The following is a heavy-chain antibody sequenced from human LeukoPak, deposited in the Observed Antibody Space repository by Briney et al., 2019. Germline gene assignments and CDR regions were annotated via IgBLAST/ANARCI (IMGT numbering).Heavy chain of an antibody. V-gene: IGHV4-38-2*02. CDR1: GYSISSGYY. J-gene: IGHJ4*02. CDR2: MYHSGGT. Sequence: PSETLSLTCSVSGYSISSGYYWGWIRQSPGKGLEWIGSMYHSGGTYYNPSLKSRVTISVDTSKNQFSQILSSVSAADTALYYCARDDSHDYGSYFDYWGQGTLVTVSS. D-gene: IGHD4/OR15-4a*01. CDR3: ARDDSHDYGSYFDY.